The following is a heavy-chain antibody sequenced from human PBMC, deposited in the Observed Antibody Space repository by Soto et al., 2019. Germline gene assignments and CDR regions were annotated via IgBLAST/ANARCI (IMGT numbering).Heavy chain of an antibody. CDR1: GGSFSGYY. V-gene: IGHV4-34*01. D-gene: IGHD1-26*01. CDR2: INHSGST. CDR3: ARGPGSGSYFSYYYGMDV. Sequence: SETLSLTCAVYGGSFSGYYWSWIRQPPGKGLEWIGEINHSGSTNYNPSLKSRVTISVDTSKNQFSLKLSSVTAADTAVYYCARGPGSGSYFSYYYGMDVWGQGTTVTV. J-gene: IGHJ6*02.